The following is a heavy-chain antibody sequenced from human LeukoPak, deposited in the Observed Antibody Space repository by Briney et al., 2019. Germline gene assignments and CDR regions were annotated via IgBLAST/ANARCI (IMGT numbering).Heavy chain of an antibody. CDR1: GFTFSSYA. CDR2: ITGSGGST. CDR3: AKVTYSSTTCASDY. J-gene: IGHJ4*02. Sequence: GGSLRLSCGAAGFTFSSYAMSWVRQAPGKGLGWVSAITGSGGSTYYADSEKGRFTISRDNSKNTLYLQMNSLRAEDTAVYCCAKVTYSSTTCASDYWGQGTLVTVSS. D-gene: IGHD2-2*01. V-gene: IGHV3-23*01.